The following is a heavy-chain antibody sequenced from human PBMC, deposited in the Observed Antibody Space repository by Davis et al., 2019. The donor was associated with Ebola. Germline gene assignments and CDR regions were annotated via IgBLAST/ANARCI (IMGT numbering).Heavy chain of an antibody. CDR3: ARRADFWSGYYNYYYMDV. D-gene: IGHD3-3*01. CDR2: IYPGDSDT. J-gene: IGHJ6*03. V-gene: IGHV5-51*01. Sequence: PGGSLRLSCKGSGYSFTSYWIGWVRQMPGKGLEWMGIIYPGDSDTRYSPSFQGQVTISADKSISTAYLQWSSLKASDTAMYYCARRADFWSGYYNYYYMDVWGKGTTVTVSS. CDR1: GYSFTSYW.